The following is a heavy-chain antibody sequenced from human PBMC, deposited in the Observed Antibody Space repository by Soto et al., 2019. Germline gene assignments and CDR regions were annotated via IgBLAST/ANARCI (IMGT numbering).Heavy chain of an antibody. CDR1: GFTVSSNY. V-gene: IGHV3-66*01. Sequence: GGSLRLSCAASGFTVSSNYMSWVRQAPGKGLEWVSIIYSGGNTYYADSVKGRFTISRDNSKNTVYLQMNSLRAEDTAIYYCASYQYSSGWYFDYWGPGTLVNVSS. J-gene: IGHJ4*02. CDR2: IYSGGNT. D-gene: IGHD6-19*01. CDR3: ASYQYSSGWYFDY.